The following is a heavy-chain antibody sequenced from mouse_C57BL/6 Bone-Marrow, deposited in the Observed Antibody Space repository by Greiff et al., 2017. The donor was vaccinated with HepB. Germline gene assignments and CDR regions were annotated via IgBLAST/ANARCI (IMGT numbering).Heavy chain of an antibody. CDR1: GFTFSSYG. D-gene: IGHD1-1*01. Sequence: EVKLMESGGDLVEPGGSLKLSCAASGFTFSSYGMSWVRQTPDKRLEWVATISSGGSYTYYPDSVKGRFTISRDNAKNTLYLQMSSLKSEDTAMYYCARHYYYGSRMDYWGQGTTLTVSS. V-gene: IGHV5-6*01. J-gene: IGHJ2*01. CDR2: ISSGGSYT. CDR3: ARHYYYGSRMDY.